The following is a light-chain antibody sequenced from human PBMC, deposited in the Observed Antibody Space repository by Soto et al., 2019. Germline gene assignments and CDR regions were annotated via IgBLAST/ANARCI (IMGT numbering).Light chain of an antibody. CDR3: KQCRTSTIT. CDR2: GAS. V-gene: IGKV3-20*01. CDR1: GNIYSY. Sequence: IVLTQSPGTLSLSPGERATLSCRANGNIYSYLAWYQQKPGQAPRLLIYGASSRATGIPDRFSGSGSGTDFTLTISSLEPEDFAVYYCKQCRTSTITFGQGTRLEIK. J-gene: IGKJ5*01.